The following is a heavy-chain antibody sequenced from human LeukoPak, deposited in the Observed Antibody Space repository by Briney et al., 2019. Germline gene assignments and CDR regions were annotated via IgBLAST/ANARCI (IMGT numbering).Heavy chain of an antibody. J-gene: IGHJ6*02. D-gene: IGHD1-26*01. Sequence: SETPSLTCIVSGGSISSYHWSWIRQPPGKGLEWIGYIYYTGSTNYNPSLKSRVTISVYPSKNQFSLKLSSVTAADTAVYYCARVTIVGTTTRGDYYYGMDVWGQGTTVTVSS. CDR3: ARVTIVGTTTRGDYYYGMDV. V-gene: IGHV4-59*01. CDR2: IYYTGST. CDR1: GGSISSYH.